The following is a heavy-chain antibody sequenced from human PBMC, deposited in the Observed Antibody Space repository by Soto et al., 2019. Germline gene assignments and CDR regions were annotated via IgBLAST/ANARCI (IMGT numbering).Heavy chain of an antibody. CDR1: GFTFSSYA. Sequence: GGSLRLSCAASGFTFSSYAMSWVRQAPGKGLEWVSAISGSGGSTYYADSVKGRFTISRDNSKNTLYLQMNSLRAEDTAVYYCAKEAQTSPDYDFWSGYLFPPDYGMDGWGQGTTVTVSS. J-gene: IGHJ6*02. CDR2: ISGSGGST. V-gene: IGHV3-23*01. CDR3: AKEAQTSPDYDFWSGYLFPPDYGMDG. D-gene: IGHD3-3*01.